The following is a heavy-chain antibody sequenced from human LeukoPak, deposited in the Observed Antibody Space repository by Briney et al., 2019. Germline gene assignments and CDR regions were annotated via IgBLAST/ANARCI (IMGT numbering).Heavy chain of an antibody. CDR2: ISGSGGST. V-gene: IGHV3-23*01. CDR1: GFTFSSYA. D-gene: IGHD6-13*01. J-gene: IGHJ4*02. CDR3: ARKAKAAAGTRYFDY. Sequence: PGGSLRLSCAASGFTFSSYAMSWVRQAPGKGLEWVSAISGSGGSTYYADSVKGRFSISRDNAKNSLYLQMNSLRAEDTAVYYCARKAKAAAGTRYFDYWGQGTLVTVSS.